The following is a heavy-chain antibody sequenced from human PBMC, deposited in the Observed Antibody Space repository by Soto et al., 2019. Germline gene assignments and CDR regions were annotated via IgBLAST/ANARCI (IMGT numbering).Heavy chain of an antibody. Sequence: EVQLLESGGGLVQPGGSLRLSCAASGFTFSSYAMSWVRQAPGKGLEWVSVIRGSGDRTYYADSVKGRFTISRDNSKNPLYMQMNTLRAGDTAVYYCAKQQGPGTPYYYAMDVWGQGTTVTVSS. CDR3: AKQQGPGTPYYYAMDV. J-gene: IGHJ6*02. CDR1: GFTFSSYA. D-gene: IGHD1-1*01. CDR2: IRGSGDRT. V-gene: IGHV3-23*01.